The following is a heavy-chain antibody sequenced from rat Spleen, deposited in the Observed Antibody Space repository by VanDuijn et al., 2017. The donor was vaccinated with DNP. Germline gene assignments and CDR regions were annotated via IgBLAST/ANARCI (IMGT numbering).Heavy chain of an antibody. D-gene: IGHD4-3*01. CDR3: ARSRYNSDYYFDS. CDR2: ISSGGDSA. J-gene: IGHJ2*01. CDR1: GLTFSHYG. Sequence: EVQVVQSGGGLVQPGRSLKLSCAVSGLTFSHYGMAWVRQAPKEGLEWVATISSGGDSAYYRDSVKGRFTISRDNTRRTLYLQMDSLRSEDTATYYCARSRYNSDYYFDSWGQGVLVSVSS. V-gene: IGHV5-7*01.